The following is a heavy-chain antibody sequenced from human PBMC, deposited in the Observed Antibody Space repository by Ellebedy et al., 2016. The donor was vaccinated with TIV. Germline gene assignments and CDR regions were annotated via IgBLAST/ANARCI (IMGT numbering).Heavy chain of an antibody. Sequence: PGGSLRLSCEASGFTFNNHAVSWVRQAPGKGREWISGTGFTFSADSVQGRFTVSRDNSKQMVYLQMNSLTSEDTGVYYCAREAGISSFKHWYIDLWGRGTLVIVSS. CDR2: TGFT. CDR3: AREAGISSFKHWYIDL. D-gene: IGHD6-6*01. V-gene: IGHV3-53*01. J-gene: IGHJ2*01. CDR1: GFTFNNHA.